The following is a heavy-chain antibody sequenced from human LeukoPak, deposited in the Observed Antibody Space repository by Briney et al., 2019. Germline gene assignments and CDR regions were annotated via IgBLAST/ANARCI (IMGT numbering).Heavy chain of an antibody. D-gene: IGHD3-22*01. Sequence: PSETLSLTCTVSGGSISSYYWGWIRQPPGKGLEWIGSIYHSGSTNYNPSLKSRVTISVDTSKNQFSLKLSSVTAADTAVYYCARTPYYYDSSGYPYYFDYWGQGTLVTVSS. V-gene: IGHV4-59*01. CDR1: GGSISSYY. J-gene: IGHJ4*02. CDR2: IYHSGST. CDR3: ARTPYYYDSSGYPYYFDY.